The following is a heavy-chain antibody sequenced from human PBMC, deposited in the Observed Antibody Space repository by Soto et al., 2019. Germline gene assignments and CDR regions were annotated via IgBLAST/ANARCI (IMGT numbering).Heavy chain of an antibody. CDR2: LYDVDGS. J-gene: IGHJ3*01. Sequence: GGSLRLSCAAFGLTISGKKYVAWVRQAPGKGLEWVSGLYDVDGSFYADSVRGRFTTSSDSSKTTVYLQMNDLRPDDTAVYYCATWHEREHAYDVWGQGTTVTVS. CDR3: ATWHEREHAYDV. V-gene: IGHV3-53*01. D-gene: IGHD1-1*01. CDR1: GLTISGKKY.